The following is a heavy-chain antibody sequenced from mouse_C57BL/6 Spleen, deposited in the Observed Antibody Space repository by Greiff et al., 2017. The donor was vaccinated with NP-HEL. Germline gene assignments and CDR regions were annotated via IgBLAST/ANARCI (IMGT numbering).Heavy chain of an antibody. Sequence: QVHVKQSGAVLVRPGTSVKVSCKASGYAFTNYLIEWVKQRPGQGLEWIGVINPGSGGTNYNEKFKGKATLTADKSSSTAYMQLSSLTSEDSAVYFCARSGPVVAHYYAMDYWGQGTSVTVSS. J-gene: IGHJ4*01. V-gene: IGHV1-54*01. D-gene: IGHD1-1*01. CDR3: ARSGPVVAHYYAMDY. CDR1: GYAFTNYL. CDR2: INPGSGGT.